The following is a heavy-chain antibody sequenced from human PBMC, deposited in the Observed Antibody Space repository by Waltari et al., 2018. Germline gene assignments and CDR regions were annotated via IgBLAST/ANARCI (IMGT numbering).Heavy chain of an antibody. J-gene: IGHJ3*02. CDR3: ASGIVATILGAFDI. CDR1: GGSISSSSYY. CDR2: IYYSGST. V-gene: IGHV4-39*07. Sequence: QLQLQESGPGLVKPSETLSLTCTVSGGSISSSSYYWGWIRQPPGKGLEWIGSIYYSGSTYYNPSLKSRVTISVDTSKNQFSLKLSSVTAADTAVYYCASGIVATILGAFDIWGQGTMVTVSS. D-gene: IGHD5-12*01.